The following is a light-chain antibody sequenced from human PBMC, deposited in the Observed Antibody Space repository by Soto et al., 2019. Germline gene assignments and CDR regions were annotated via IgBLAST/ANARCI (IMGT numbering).Light chain of an antibody. J-gene: IGLJ1*01. CDR2: ENS. Sequence: QSVLTQPPSVSAAPGQKVTISCSGSSSNIGNTYVSWYQQLPETAPKLLIYENSKRPSGIPDRFSGSKSGTSATLDITGLQTWDEADYYCGTWDSNLNADVFGTGTKVTVL. CDR1: SSNIGNTY. V-gene: IGLV1-51*02. CDR3: GTWDSNLNADV.